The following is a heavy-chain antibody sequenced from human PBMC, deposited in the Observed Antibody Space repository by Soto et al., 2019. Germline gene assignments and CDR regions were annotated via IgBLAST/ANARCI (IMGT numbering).Heavy chain of an antibody. J-gene: IGHJ4*02. CDR1: GGSITTGGYY. Sequence: QVQLQESGPGLVQPSQTLSLTCTVSGGSITTGGYYWSWIRQHPGKGLESIGYIYDSGTTDYNPSLKSRLTIYLDTSKNQCSLKMRSVTASDTAVYYCASSLHSCDYIDYWGQGTLVTVSS. CDR2: IYDSGTT. V-gene: IGHV4-31*03. D-gene: IGHD2-15*01. CDR3: ASSLHSCDYIDY.